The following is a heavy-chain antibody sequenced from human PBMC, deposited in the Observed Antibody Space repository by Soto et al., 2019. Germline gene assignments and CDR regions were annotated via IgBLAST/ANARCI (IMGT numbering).Heavy chain of an antibody. D-gene: IGHD3-3*01. Sequence: SETLSLTCAVYGGSFSGYYWSWIRQPPGKGLEWIGEINHSGSTNYNPSLKSRVTISVDTSKNQFSLKLSSVTAADTAVYYCARGSALRFLKWFLDYYYYGMDVWGQGTTVTVSS. J-gene: IGHJ6*02. CDR3: ARGSALRFLKWFLDYYYYGMDV. CDR2: INHSGST. CDR1: GGSFSGYY. V-gene: IGHV4-34*01.